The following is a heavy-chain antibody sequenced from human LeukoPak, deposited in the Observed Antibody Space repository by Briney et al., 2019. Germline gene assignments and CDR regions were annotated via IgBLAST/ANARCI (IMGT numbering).Heavy chain of an antibody. J-gene: IGHJ4*02. Sequence: SETLSLTCTVSGYSISSGYYWGWIRQPPGKGLEWIGEINHSGSTNYNPSLKSRVTISVDTSKNQFSLKLSSVTAADTAVYYCARKRALDYWGQGTLVTVSS. CDR3: ARKRALDY. CDR1: GYSISSGYY. V-gene: IGHV4-38-2*02. CDR2: INHSGST.